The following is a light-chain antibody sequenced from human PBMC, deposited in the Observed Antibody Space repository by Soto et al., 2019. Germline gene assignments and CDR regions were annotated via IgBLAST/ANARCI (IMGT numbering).Light chain of an antibody. Sequence: QSVLTQSPSTSGTPGQRVTISCSGSSSNIGGNIVNWYQQIPGTAPKLLIYNNNGRPSGVPDRFSGSKSGTSASLAISGLQAGDEADCYCAVWDDSLNGVLFGGGTKLTVL. V-gene: IGLV1-44*01. J-gene: IGLJ2*01. CDR1: SSNIGGNI. CDR2: NNN. CDR3: AVWDDSLNGVL.